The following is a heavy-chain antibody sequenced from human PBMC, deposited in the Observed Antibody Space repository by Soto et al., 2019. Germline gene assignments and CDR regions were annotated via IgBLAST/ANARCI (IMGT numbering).Heavy chain of an antibody. CDR3: GRDLWGYCGTDCYPLDV. V-gene: IGHV4-59*01. D-gene: IGHD2-21*02. Sequence: LETLSLTCTVSGGSIRDYYWRWIRQPPGKGLEWIGYMYNTGSTVYNPSFKSRVTISVDTSKNQFSLKLNSVTAADTAVYYCGRDLWGYCGTDCYPLDVWGQGTTVTVSS. CDR2: MYNTGST. CDR1: GGSIRDYY. J-gene: IGHJ6*02.